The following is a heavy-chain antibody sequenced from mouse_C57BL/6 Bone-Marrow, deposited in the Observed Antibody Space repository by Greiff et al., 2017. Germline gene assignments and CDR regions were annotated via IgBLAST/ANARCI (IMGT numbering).Heavy chain of an antibody. Sequence: VQLQQSGAELVRPGASVKLSCTASGFNIKDDYMHWVKQRPEQGLEWIGWIDPENGDTEYASKFQGKATITADTSSNTAYLQLSSLTSEDTAVYYCTTLYGSSSVRYFDYWGQGTTLTVSS. V-gene: IGHV14-4*01. CDR3: TTLYGSSSVRYFDY. CDR2: IDPENGDT. J-gene: IGHJ2*01. CDR1: GFNIKDDY. D-gene: IGHD1-1*01.